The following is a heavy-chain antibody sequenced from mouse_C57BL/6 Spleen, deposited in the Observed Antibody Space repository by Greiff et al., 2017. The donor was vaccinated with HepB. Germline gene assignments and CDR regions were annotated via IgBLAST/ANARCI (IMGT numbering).Heavy chain of an antibody. V-gene: IGHV1-61*01. J-gene: IGHJ2*01. D-gene: IGHD2-2*01. Sequence: QVQLQQPGAELVRPGSSVKLSCKASGYTFTSYWMDWVKQRPGQGLEWIGNIYPSDSETHYNQKFKDKATLTVDKSASTAYMQLSSLTSEDSAVYYCARGRVTTRAFDYWGQDTTLTDSS. CDR3: ARGRVTTRAFDY. CDR2: IYPSDSET. CDR1: GYTFTSYW.